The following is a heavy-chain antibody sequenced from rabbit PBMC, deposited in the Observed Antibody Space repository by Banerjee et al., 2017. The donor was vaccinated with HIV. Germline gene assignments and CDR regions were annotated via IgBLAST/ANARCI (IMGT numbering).Heavy chain of an antibody. Sequence: QSLEESGGDLVKPGASLTLTCTASGFSFSSSYYMCWVRQAPGKGLEWIACIYAGSSGSTYYASWAKGRFTNSKTSSTTVTLQMTSLTAADTATYFCARQYDDYGDYVESYFNLWGPGTLVTVS. V-gene: IGHV1S40*01. CDR3: ARQYDDYGDYVESYFNL. CDR1: GFSFSSSYY. D-gene: IGHD2-1*01. J-gene: IGHJ4*01. CDR2: IYAGSSGST.